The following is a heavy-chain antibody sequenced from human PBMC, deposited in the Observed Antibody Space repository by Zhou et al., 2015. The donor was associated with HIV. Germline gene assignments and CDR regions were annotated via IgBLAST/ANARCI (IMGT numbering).Heavy chain of an antibody. D-gene: IGHD2/OR15-2a*01. V-gene: IGHV3-7*04. J-gene: IGHJ6*03. CDR1: GFPFSGYW. Sequence: EVQLVESGGGLVQPGGSLRLSCTASGFPFSGYWMSWVRQAPGKGLEWVGNIMNDGSATYYVDSVKGRFTISRDNANNILFLHMHTLRVEDTAVYYCAGAHPMGLTWDMDVWGKGTTVTVSS. CDR3: AGAHPMGLTWDMDV. CDR2: IMNDGSAT.